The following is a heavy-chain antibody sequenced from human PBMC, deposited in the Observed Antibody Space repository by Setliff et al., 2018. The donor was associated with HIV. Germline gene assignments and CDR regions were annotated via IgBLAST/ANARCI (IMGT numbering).Heavy chain of an antibody. Sequence: NPSETLSLTCTVSGGSVSTGNYYWNWIRLPPGKGLEWIGYIFYSGSTNYNPSLKSRVTIPVDTSKNQFSLRLNSVTAADTAIYYCTRRGADSYYPRPLDVWGKGTTVTVSS. CDR2: IFYSGST. V-gene: IGHV4-61*01. D-gene: IGHD2-8*01. J-gene: IGHJ6*04. CDR3: TRRGADSYYPRPLDV. CDR1: GGSVSTGNYY.